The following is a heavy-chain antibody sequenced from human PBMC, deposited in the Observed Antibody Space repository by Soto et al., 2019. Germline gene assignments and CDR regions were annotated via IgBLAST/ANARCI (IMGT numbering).Heavy chain of an antibody. V-gene: IGHV3-53*01. CDR2: IYSGGST. CDR3: ARDMNYYGSGSSLEDFQH. D-gene: IGHD3-10*01. J-gene: IGHJ1*01. Sequence: GGSLRLSCAASGFTVSSNYMSWVRQAPGKGLEWVSVIYSGGSTYYADSVKGRFTISRDNSKNTLYLQMNSLRAEDTAVYYCARDMNYYGSGSSLEDFQHWGQGTLVTVSS. CDR1: GFTVSSNY.